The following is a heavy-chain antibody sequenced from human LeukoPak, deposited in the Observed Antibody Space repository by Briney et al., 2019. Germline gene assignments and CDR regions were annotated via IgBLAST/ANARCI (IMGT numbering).Heavy chain of an antibody. J-gene: IGHJ5*02. CDR3: ARDSKQWLVRGWFDP. V-gene: IGHV4-4*07. CDR2: IYTSGST. Sequence: SETLSLTCTVSIGSISSYYWSWIRQPAGKGRECIGRIYTSGSTNYNPSLKSRVTMSVDTSKNQFSLKLSSVTAADTAVYYCARDSKQWLVRGWFDPWGQGTLVTVSS. CDR1: IGSISSYY. D-gene: IGHD6-19*01.